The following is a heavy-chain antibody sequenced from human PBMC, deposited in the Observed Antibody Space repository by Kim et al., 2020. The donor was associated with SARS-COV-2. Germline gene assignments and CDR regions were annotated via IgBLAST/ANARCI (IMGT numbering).Heavy chain of an antibody. V-gene: IGHV5-51*01. CDR1: GYSFTSYW. J-gene: IGHJ6*02. CDR3: ARHMIAPGFDYYYGMDV. D-gene: IGHD3-22*01. CDR2: IYPGDSDT. Sequence: GESLKISCKGSGYSFTSYWIGWVRQMPGKGLEWMGIIYPGDSDTRYSPSFQGQVTISADKSISTAYLQWSSLKASDTAMYYCARHMIAPGFDYYYGMDVWGQGTTVTVSS.